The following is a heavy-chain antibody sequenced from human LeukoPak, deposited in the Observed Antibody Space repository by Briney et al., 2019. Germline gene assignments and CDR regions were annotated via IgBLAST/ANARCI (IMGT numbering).Heavy chain of an antibody. D-gene: IGHD2-15*01. J-gene: IGHJ4*02. CDR2: IYYSGST. V-gene: IGHV4-61*01. Sequence: SETLSLTCTVSGGSVSSGSYYWSWIRQPPGKGLEWIRYIYYSGSTNYNPSLKSRVTISVDTSKNQFSLKLSSVTAADTAVYYCAREFHCSGGSCFGYDYWGQGTLVTVSS. CDR1: GGSVSSGSYY. CDR3: AREFHCSGGSCFGYDY.